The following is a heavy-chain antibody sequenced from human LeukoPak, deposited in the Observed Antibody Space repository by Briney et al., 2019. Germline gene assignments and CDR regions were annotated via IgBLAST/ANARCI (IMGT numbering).Heavy chain of an antibody. Sequence: SETLSFTWTSAGSSISCYYWSWIRMPPGKGLGWIGYFYYSCSTNYNPSLKRRVTISVDTSKNKFSLKLSSVTAADTAVYYCARQQLALMVDNWFDPWGQGTLVTVSS. D-gene: IGHD6-6*01. J-gene: IGHJ5*02. CDR3: ARQQLALMVDNWFDP. CDR2: FYYSCST. V-gene: IGHV4-59*01. CDR1: GSSISCYY.